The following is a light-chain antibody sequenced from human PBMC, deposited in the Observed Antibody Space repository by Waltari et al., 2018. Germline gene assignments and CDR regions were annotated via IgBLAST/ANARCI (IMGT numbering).Light chain of an antibody. CDR1: RSDVGNYTL. CDR2: EVS. Sequence: QSALTQPAPVSGSPGQSLTIFCTGTRSDVGNYTLVPWYQHHPGKAPKLMIYEVSNRPSGVSNRFSGSKSGNTASLTISGLQAEDEADYYCCSYAGSSTWVFGGGTKLTVL. V-gene: IGLV2-23*02. J-gene: IGLJ3*02. CDR3: CSYAGSSTWV.